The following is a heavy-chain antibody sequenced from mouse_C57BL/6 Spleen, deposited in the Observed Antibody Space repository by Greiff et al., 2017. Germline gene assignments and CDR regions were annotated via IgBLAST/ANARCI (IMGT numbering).Heavy chain of an antibody. J-gene: IGHJ3*01. CDR1: GYTFTSYW. Sequence: QVQLQQPGAELVKPGASVKLSCKASGYTFTSYWLHWVKRRPGQGLEWIGMIHPNSGSTNYNEKFKSKATLTVDKSSSTAYMQLSSLTSEDSAVYYCARGDGYQFAYWGQGTLVTVSA. V-gene: IGHV1-64*01. CDR2: IHPNSGST. D-gene: IGHD2-3*01. CDR3: ARGDGYQFAY.